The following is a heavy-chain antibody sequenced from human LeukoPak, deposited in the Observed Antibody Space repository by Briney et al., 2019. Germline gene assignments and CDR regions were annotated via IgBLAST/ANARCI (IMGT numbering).Heavy chain of an antibody. Sequence: GGSLRLSCAASGFTFSNNGMHWVRQAPGKGLEWVAFIRFDESDKFYADSVKGRFTISRDIPKNTLFLQMNSLRVEDTAVYYCAENYCDSSGLYYFDYWGQGTLVTVSS. CDR3: AENYCDSSGLYYFDY. J-gene: IGHJ4*02. V-gene: IGHV3-30*02. CDR2: IRFDESDK. CDR1: GFTFSNNG. D-gene: IGHD3-22*01.